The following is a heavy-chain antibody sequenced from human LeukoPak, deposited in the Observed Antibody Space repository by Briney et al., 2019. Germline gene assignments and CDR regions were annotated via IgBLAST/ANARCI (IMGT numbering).Heavy chain of an antibody. J-gene: IGHJ4*02. CDR1: GFIFSPYA. Sequence: PGGSLRLSYSASGFIFSPYAMHWVRQAPGKGLEYVSSISSEGKTTYYADSVKGRFTISRDNSKNTLYLQMSSLRPEGTAVYYCVKDRWVDHWGQGTLVTVSS. CDR3: VKDRWVDH. V-gene: IGHV3-64D*06. CDR2: ISSEGKTT. D-gene: IGHD6-13*01.